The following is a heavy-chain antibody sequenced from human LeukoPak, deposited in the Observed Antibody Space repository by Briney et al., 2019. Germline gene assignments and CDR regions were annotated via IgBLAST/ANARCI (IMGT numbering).Heavy chain of an antibody. CDR2: ISYDGRDK. CDR1: GFTFSTYG. D-gene: IGHD3-22*01. Sequence: SGGSLRLSCAASGFTFSTYGMHWVRQAPGKGLEWVAGISYDGRDKYYADSVKGRFTISRDNSKNTLYLQMNSLRAEDTAVYYCAKETYYYDSSGYSYWFNPWGQGTLVTVS. V-gene: IGHV3-30*18. J-gene: IGHJ5*02. CDR3: AKETYYYDSSGYSYWFNP.